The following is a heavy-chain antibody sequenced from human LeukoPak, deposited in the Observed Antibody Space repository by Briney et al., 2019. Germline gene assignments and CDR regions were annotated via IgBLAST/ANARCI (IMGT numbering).Heavy chain of an antibody. J-gene: IGHJ4*02. CDR3: ARDPNYGSGSYYLGSY. D-gene: IGHD3-10*01. V-gene: IGHV3-21*01. CDR2: ISSSSSYI. Sequence: MNWVRQAPGKXLEWVSSISSSSSYIYYADSVKGRFTISRDNAKNSLYLQMNSLRAEDTAVYYCARDPNYGSGSYYLGSYWGQGTLVTVSS.